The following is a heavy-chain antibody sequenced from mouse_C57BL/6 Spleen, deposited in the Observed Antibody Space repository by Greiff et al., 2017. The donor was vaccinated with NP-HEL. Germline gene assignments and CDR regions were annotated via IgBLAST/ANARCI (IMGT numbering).Heavy chain of an antibody. CDR1: GYAFTNYL. D-gene: IGHD2-2*01. CDR3: ARGRGLRRAIDY. Sequence: QVQLQQSGAELVRPGTSVKVSCKASGYAFTNYLIEWVKQRPGQGLEWIGVINPGSGGTNYNEKFKGKATLTADKSSSTAYMQLSSLTSEDSAVYFCARGRGLRRAIDYWGQGTTLTVSS. V-gene: IGHV1-54*01. J-gene: IGHJ2*01. CDR2: INPGSGGT.